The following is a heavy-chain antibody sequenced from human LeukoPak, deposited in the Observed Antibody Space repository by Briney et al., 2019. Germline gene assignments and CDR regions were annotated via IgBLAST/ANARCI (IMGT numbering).Heavy chain of an antibody. CDR1: GYSFTSYW. Sequence: GESLKISCKGSGYSFTSYWIGWVRQMPGKGLEWMGIIYPGDSDTRYSPSFQGQVTISADKSISTAYLQWSSLKASDTDMYYCARRANGYSSINWFDPWGQGTLVTVSS. J-gene: IGHJ5*02. D-gene: IGHD6-13*01. V-gene: IGHV5-51*01. CDR3: ARRANGYSSINWFDP. CDR2: IYPGDSDT.